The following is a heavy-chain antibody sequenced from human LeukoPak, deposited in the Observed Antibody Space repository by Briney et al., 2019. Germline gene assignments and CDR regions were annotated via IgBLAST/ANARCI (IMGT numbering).Heavy chain of an antibody. CDR3: AKEDTAGSTGSADY. Sequence: PGGSLRLSCAASGFSLKDHAMHWVRQVPGKGLEWVSGISWNSGSIGYADSVKGRFTISRDNAKNSLYLQMNSLRAEDTAVYFCAKEDTAGSTGSADYWGQGTLVTVSS. D-gene: IGHD2-2*01. CDR1: GFSLKDHA. V-gene: IGHV3-9*01. J-gene: IGHJ4*02. CDR2: ISWNSGSI.